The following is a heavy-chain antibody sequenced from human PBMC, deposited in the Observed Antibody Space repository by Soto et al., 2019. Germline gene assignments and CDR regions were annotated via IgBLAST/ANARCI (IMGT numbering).Heavy chain of an antibody. CDR1: GFTFSSYG. D-gene: IGHD6-13*01. J-gene: IGHJ4*02. CDR3: AKYRVLVAAAGYFDY. Sequence: GGSLRLSCAASGFTFSSYGMHWVRQAPGKGLEWVAVISYDGSNKYYADSVKGRFTISRDNSKNTLYLQMNSLRAEDTAVYYCAKYRVLVAAAGYFDYWGQGTLVTVSS. CDR2: ISYDGSNK. V-gene: IGHV3-30*18.